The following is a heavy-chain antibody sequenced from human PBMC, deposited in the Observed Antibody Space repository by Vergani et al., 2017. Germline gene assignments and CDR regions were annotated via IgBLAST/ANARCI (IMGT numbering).Heavy chain of an antibody. Sequence: QVQLVESGGGVVQPGRSLRLSCAASGFTFSSYGMHWVRQAPGKGLEWVAVISYDGSNKYCADSVKGRFTISRDNSKNTLYLQMNSLRAEDTAVYYCAKDRYRSRIPDYWGQGTLVTVSS. V-gene: IGHV3-30*18. CDR3: AKDRYRSRIPDY. CDR1: GFTFSSYG. D-gene: IGHD2-2*01. CDR2: ISYDGSNK. J-gene: IGHJ4*02.